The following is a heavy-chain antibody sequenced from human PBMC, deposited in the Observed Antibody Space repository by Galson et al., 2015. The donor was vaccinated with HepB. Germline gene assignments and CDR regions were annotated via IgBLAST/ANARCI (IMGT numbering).Heavy chain of an antibody. CDR2: FDPEDGET. J-gene: IGHJ4*02. CDR1: GYTLTELS. Sequence: SVKVSCKVSGYTLTELSMHWVRQAPGKGLEWMGGFDPEDGETIYAQKFQGRVTMTEDTSTDTAYMELSSLRSEDTAVYYCATVRADHGWELPHYYFDYWGQGTLVTVSS. V-gene: IGHV1-24*01. CDR3: ATVRADHGWELPHYYFDY. D-gene: IGHD1-26*01.